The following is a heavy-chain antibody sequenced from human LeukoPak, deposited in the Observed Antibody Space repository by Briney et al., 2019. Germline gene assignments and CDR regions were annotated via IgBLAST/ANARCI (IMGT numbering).Heavy chain of an antibody. V-gene: IGHV2-70*04. Sequence: SGPALVKPTQTLTLTCTFSGISLSTSGMRVSWIRQPPGEALEWLARIDWDDDKFYSTSLKTRLTISKDTSKNQVVLTMTNMDPVDTATYYCTRIGFFYDSSGYSGAFDIWGQGTMVIVSS. D-gene: IGHD3-22*01. CDR1: GISLSTSGMR. J-gene: IGHJ3*02. CDR3: TRIGFFYDSSGYSGAFDI. CDR2: IDWDDDK.